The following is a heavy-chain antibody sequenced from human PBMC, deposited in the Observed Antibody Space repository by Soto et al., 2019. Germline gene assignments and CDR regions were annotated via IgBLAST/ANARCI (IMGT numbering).Heavy chain of an antibody. CDR3: AGSMTTVTSGRWWFDP. CDR2: IYYSGST. J-gene: IGHJ5*02. V-gene: IGHV4-59*08. Sequence: SETLSLTCTVSGGSISSYYWSWIRQPPGKGLEWIGYIYYSGSTNYNPSLKSRVTISVDTSKNQFSLKLSSVTAADTAVYYCAGSMTTVTSGRWWFDPWGQGTLVTVSS. D-gene: IGHD4-4*01. CDR1: GGSISSYY.